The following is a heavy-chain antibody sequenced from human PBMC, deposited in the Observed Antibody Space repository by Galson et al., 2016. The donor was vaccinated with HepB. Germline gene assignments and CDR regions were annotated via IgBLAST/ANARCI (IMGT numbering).Heavy chain of an antibody. D-gene: IGHD6-13*01. CDR1: GYTFSDHY. V-gene: IGHV1-2*02. CDR3: ARDTAGGSSSWPNWFDP. Sequence: SVKVSCKASGYTFSDHYMHWVRQAPGQGLEWMGWVNPNNGDTKYAQKFQGRASMTRDTSISTAYMELSRLRSDDTAVFYCARDTAGGSSSWPNWFDPWGQGTLVTVSS. CDR2: VNPNNGDT. J-gene: IGHJ5*02.